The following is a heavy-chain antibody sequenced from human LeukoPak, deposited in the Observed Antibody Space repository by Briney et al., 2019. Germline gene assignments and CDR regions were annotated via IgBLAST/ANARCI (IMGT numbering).Heavy chain of an antibody. D-gene: IGHD3-10*01. Sequence: SETLSLTCVVCNGSISSSNWWSWVRQPPGKGLEWIGEINLSGSTNYNPSLKSRVIISLDKSNNQFSLKLSSVTAADTAVYYCARVYNPQVRGESYYFDYWGQGTLVTVSS. J-gene: IGHJ4*02. CDR2: INLSGST. CDR3: ARVYNPQVRGESYYFDY. V-gene: IGHV4-4*02. CDR1: NGSISSSNW.